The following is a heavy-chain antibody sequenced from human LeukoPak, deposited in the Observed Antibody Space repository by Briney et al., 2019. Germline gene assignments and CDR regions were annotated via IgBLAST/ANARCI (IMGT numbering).Heavy chain of an antibody. CDR3: ARGVWGTVVVAAQIPGTYYYYMDV. J-gene: IGHJ6*03. CDR1: GYTFTSYG. D-gene: IGHD2-15*01. CDR2: ISAYNGNT. Sequence: GASVKVSCKASGYTFTSYGISWVRQAPGQGLEWMGWISAYNGNTNYAQNLQGRVTMTTDTSTSTAYMELSSLRSEDTAVYYCARGVWGTVVVAAQIPGTYYYYMDVWGKGTTVTISS. V-gene: IGHV1-18*01.